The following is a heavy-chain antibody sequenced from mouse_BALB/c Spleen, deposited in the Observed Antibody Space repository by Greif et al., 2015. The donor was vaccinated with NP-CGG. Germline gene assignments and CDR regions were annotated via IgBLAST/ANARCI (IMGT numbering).Heavy chain of an antibody. CDR2: INPSTGYN. CDR1: GYTFTSYW. Sequence: QVQLQQSGAELAKPGASVKMSCKASGYTFTSYWMHWVKQRPGQGLEWIGYINPSTGYNEYNQKFKDKATLTADKSSSTAYMQLSSLTSEDSAVYYCAIYDGYYFDYWGQGTTLTVSS. J-gene: IGHJ2*01. D-gene: IGHD2-3*01. CDR3: AIYDGYYFDY. V-gene: IGHV1-7*01.